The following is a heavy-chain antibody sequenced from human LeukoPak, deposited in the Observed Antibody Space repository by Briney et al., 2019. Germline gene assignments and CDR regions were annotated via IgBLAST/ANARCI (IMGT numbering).Heavy chain of an antibody. CDR2: IAVSADNT. D-gene: IGHD3-22*01. CDR3: ARHIHPNYYDSSGPDY. CDR1: GFTFTNFA. V-gene: IGHV3-23*01. Sequence: GGSLRLSCAGSGFTFTNFAMSWFRQAPGKGLEWVSAIAVSADNTYYADSVKGRFTISRDNSKNTLYLQMNSLRAEDTAVYYCARHIHPNYYDSSGPDYWGQGTLVTVSS. J-gene: IGHJ4*02.